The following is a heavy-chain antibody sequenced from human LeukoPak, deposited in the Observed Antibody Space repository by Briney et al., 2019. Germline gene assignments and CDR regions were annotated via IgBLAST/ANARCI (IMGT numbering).Heavy chain of an antibody. Sequence: GVSLRLSCAASGFTFSNAWMSWVRQAPGKWLEWVGRIKSKTDGGTTDYAAPVKGRFTISRDDSKNTLYLQMNSLKTEDTAVYYCTTAPYYYDSSGICYWGQGTLVTVSS. D-gene: IGHD3-22*01. CDR3: TTAPYYYDSSGICY. CDR1: GFTFSNAW. CDR2: IKSKTDGGTT. V-gene: IGHV3-15*01. J-gene: IGHJ4*02.